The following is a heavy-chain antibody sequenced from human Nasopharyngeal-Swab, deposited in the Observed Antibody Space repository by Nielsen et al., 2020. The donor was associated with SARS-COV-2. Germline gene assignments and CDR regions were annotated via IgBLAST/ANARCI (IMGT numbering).Heavy chain of an antibody. CDR3: ARDGNLRTVRYFDL. D-gene: IGHD4-17*01. CDR1: RFTFSSYA. J-gene: IGHJ2*01. Sequence: GESLKISCAASRFTFSSYAMSWVRQAPGKGLEWVSYISSTGSTINYADSVKGRVTISRDNAKNSLYLQMNSLRAEDTAVYYCARDGNLRTVRYFDLWGRGSLVTVSS. CDR2: ISSTGSTI. V-gene: IGHV3-48*03.